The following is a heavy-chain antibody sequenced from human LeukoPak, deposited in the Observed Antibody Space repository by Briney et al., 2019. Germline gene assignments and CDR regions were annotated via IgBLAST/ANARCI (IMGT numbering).Heavy chain of an antibody. CDR3: AREGSGWYGNFDY. Sequence: ASVKVSCKGSAYTFTGYYMHWVRQAPGQGLEWMGWINPDSGGTNYAQKFQGRVTMTRDTSISTAYMEVSRLRSDDTAVYYCAREGSGWYGNFDYWGQGTLVTVSS. J-gene: IGHJ4*02. CDR2: INPDSGGT. V-gene: IGHV1-2*02. CDR1: AYTFTGYY. D-gene: IGHD6-19*01.